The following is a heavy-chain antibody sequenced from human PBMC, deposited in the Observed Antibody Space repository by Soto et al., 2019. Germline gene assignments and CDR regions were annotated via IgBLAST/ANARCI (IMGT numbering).Heavy chain of an antibody. Sequence: QVQLVESGGGVVQPGRSLRLSCAASGFTFSSYGMHWVRQAPGKGLEWVAVIWYDGNIKYYADSVKGRFTISRDNSKNPLFLQMNSLRAEDTAVYYCARVTEGGSYYGGLDYWGQGTLVTVSS. CDR3: ARVTEGGSYYGGLDY. V-gene: IGHV3-33*01. J-gene: IGHJ4*02. D-gene: IGHD1-26*01. CDR2: IWYDGNIK. CDR1: GFTFSSYG.